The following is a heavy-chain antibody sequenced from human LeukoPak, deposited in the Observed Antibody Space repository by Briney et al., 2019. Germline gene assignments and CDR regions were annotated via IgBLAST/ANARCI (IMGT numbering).Heavy chain of an antibody. V-gene: IGHV4-61*02. D-gene: IGHD3-3*01. CDR2: IYTSGST. J-gene: IGHJ5*02. CDR3: ARKRSPFWSGYWGNWFDP. Sequence: PSQTLSLTCTVSGCSISSGSYYWSWIRQPAGKGLEWIVRIYTSGSTNYNPSLKSRVTISVDTSKNQFSLKLSSVTAADTAVYYCARKRSPFWSGYWGNWFDPWGQGTLVTVSS. CDR1: GCSISSGSYY.